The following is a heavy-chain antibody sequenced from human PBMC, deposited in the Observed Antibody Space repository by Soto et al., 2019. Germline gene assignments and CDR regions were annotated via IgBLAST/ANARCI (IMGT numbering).Heavy chain of an antibody. V-gene: IGHV3-23*01. CDR3: AKALYCSSTSSYSGGYSFHV. CDR2: ISSNGESTYHTGAT. Sequence: GGSLRLSCTASGFNFRSYAMSWVRQAPGKGLEWVSIISSNGESTYHTGATYYADSVWGWFTISRDNPKKTLYLQMSSLRADDTAVYFCAKALYCSSTSSYSGGYSFHVWGQGTMVTVSS. CDR1: GFNFRSYA. D-gene: IGHD2-2*01. J-gene: IGHJ3*01.